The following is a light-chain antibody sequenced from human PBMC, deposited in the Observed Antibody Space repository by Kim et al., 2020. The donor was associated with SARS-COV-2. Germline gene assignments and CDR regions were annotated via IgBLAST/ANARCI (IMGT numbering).Light chain of an antibody. J-gene: IGKJ4*01. CDR3: QQYGSSPLT. CDR2: GAS. V-gene: IGKV3-20*01. CDR1: QSVSSNY. Sequence: PGERATLSCRASQSVSSNYLAWYQQRPGQAPRLLIYGASSRATGIPDRFSGSGSGTDFTLTISRLEPEDFAVYYCQQYGSSPLTFGGGTKVDIK.